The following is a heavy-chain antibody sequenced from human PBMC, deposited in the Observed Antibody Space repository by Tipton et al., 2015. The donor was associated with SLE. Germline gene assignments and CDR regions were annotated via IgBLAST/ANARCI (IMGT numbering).Heavy chain of an antibody. J-gene: IGHJ6*02. CDR2: IIRTGDRT. Sequence: SLRLSCAASGFTFSSYAMTWVRQPPGRGPEWVSSIIRTGDRTYYADSVKGRFTISRDNSKNTLYLQMSSLRADDTAVYYCAKASGWFEDDDMDVWGRGTTVIVSS. D-gene: IGHD6-19*01. CDR3: AKASGWFEDDDMDV. CDR1: GFTFSSYA. V-gene: IGHV3-23*01.